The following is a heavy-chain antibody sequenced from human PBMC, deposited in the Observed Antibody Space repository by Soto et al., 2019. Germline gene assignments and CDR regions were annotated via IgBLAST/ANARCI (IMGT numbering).Heavy chain of an antibody. D-gene: IGHD6-13*01. CDR3: SRHGGVSGQLILYY. J-gene: IGHJ4*02. Sequence: EVQLVESGGGFVQPGGSLKLSCAASGFTVSGSTMHWVRQASGKGLEWVGRIRSKGNSYATTYAASVKGRFTISRDDSKNTAYLQMNSLKTEDTAVYYCSRHGGVSGQLILYYWGQGTLVTVSS. V-gene: IGHV3-73*02. CDR1: GFTVSGST. CDR2: IRSKGNSYAT.